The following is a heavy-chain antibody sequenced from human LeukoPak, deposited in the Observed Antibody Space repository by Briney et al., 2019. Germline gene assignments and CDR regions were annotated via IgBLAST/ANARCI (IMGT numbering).Heavy chain of an antibody. CDR2: ISGGGVTT. V-gene: IGHV3-23*01. D-gene: IGHD6-19*01. CDR1: GFTFSNYA. Sequence: GGSLRLSCAASGFTFSNYAMSWVRQAPGKGLELVSTISGGGVTTYYADSAKGRFTISRDNSKNTLYLQMNSLRAEDTAVYYCPRQSYASGWNPFDYWGQGILVTVSS. J-gene: IGHJ4*02. CDR3: PRQSYASGWNPFDY.